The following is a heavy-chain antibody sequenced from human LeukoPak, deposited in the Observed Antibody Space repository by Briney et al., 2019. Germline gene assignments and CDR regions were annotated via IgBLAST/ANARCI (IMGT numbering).Heavy chain of an antibody. Sequence: SETLSLTCTVSGGSISTYYWTWIRQPPGKGLEWIGSISYSGSTNYSPSLEGRVTMSVDTSKNQFSLKLRAVTAADTAVYFCARQELSYGSGSHFDYWGQGILVTVS. V-gene: IGHV4-59*08. CDR2: ISYSGST. CDR3: ARQELSYGSGSHFDY. CDR1: GGSISTYY. J-gene: IGHJ4*02. D-gene: IGHD3-10*01.